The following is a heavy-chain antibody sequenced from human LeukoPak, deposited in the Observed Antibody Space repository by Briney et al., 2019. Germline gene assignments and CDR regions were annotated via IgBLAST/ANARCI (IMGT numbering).Heavy chain of an antibody. CDR1: GYTFTSYG. J-gene: IGHJ4*02. CDR2: ISAYNGNT. Sequence: ASVKVSCKASGYTFTSYGISWVRQAPGQGLEWMGWISAYNGNTNYAQKLQGRVTTTTDTSTSTAYMELRSLRSDDTAVYYCARAPMKPYYYDSSGYYFDYWGQGTLVTVSS. V-gene: IGHV1-18*01. CDR3: ARAPMKPYYYDSSGYYFDY. D-gene: IGHD3-22*01.